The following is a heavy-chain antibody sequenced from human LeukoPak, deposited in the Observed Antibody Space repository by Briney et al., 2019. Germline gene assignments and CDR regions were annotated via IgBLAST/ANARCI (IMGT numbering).Heavy chain of an antibody. V-gene: IGHV4-39*01. CDR1: GGSISTTNYY. J-gene: IGHJ5*02. D-gene: IGHD3-3*01. Sequence: SETLSLTCTVSGGSISTTNYYWGWIRQPPGRDLEWIGSIYSSGNTYYNPSLESRVTISVDTSKNQLSLKLTSAIAADTSVYYCARHSGLRSPFDPWGQGTLVTVSS. CDR2: IYSSGNT. CDR3: ARHSGLRSPFDP.